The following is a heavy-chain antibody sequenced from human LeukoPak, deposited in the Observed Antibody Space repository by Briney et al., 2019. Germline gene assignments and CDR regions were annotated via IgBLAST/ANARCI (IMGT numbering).Heavy chain of an antibody. J-gene: IGHJ4*02. CDR2: ISYDGSYK. CDR1: GFSFYNLA. D-gene: IGHD6-13*01. CDR3: AKDPHPYSSTWYYFDY. V-gene: IGHV3-30*04. Sequence: GGSLRLSCATSGFSFYNLAFHWVRQAPGKGLEWVAVISYDGSYKYYADSVKGRFTISRDNSKNTLFLQMNSLTTEDTAVYYCAKDPHPYSSTWYYFDYWGQGTLVTVSS.